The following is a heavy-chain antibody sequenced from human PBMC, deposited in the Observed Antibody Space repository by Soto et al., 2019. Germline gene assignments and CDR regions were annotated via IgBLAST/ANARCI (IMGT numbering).Heavy chain of an antibody. CDR1: GYSFSRYY. CDR2: INPSSGCT. V-gene: IGHV1-46*01. Sequence: ASVKVSCKASGYSFSRYYIHWVRQAPGQGLEWMGIINPSSGCTNYAQKFQGRITMTRDTSTSTVSRDLSSLRSEDTAWYECARDRNSLGGGDFDTWGQGTLVTV. CDR3: ARDRNSLGGGDFDT. J-gene: IGHJ4*02. D-gene: IGHD3-16*01.